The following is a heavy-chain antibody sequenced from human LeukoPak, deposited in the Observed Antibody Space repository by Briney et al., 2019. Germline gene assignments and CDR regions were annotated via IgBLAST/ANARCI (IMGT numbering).Heavy chain of an antibody. V-gene: IGHV3-23*01. CDR1: GFTFSSYA. J-gene: IGHJ4*02. CDR3: ASYSSSWYGLGKIDY. D-gene: IGHD6-13*01. CDR2: ISGSGGST. Sequence: GGSLRLSCAASGFTFSSYAMSGVREAPGKGGEGVSAISGSGGSTYYADSVKGRFTISRDNSKNTLYLQMNSLRAEDTAVYYCASYSSSWYGLGKIDYWGQGTLVTVSS.